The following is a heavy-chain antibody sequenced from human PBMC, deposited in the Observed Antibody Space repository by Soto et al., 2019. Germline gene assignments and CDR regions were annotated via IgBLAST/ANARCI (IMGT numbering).Heavy chain of an antibody. CDR3: AREWSRRADI. CDR1: GGSISSGGYY. Sequence: SETLSLTCTVSGGSISSGGYYWSWIRQHPGKGLEWIGYIYYGGSTYYNPSLKSRVTISVDTSKNRFSLKLSSVTAADTAVYYCAREWSRRADIWGQGTMVTVSS. D-gene: IGHD2-8*01. J-gene: IGHJ3*02. CDR2: IYYGGST. V-gene: IGHV4-31*03.